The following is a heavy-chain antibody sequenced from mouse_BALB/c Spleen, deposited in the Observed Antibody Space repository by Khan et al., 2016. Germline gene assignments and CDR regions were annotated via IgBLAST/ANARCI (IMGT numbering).Heavy chain of an antibody. V-gene: IGHV3-6*02. D-gene: IGHD1-1*01. CDR1: GYSITSGYY. Sequence: VQLKQSGPGLVKPSQSLSLTCSVTGYSITSGYYWNWIRQFPGNKLEWMGYISYDGSNNYNPSLKNRISITRDTSKNQFFLKLNSVTTEDTATYYCARDPLYYYGSSYWYFDGWGAGTTVTVSS. CDR2: ISYDGSN. J-gene: IGHJ1*01. CDR3: ARDPLYYYGSSYWYFDG.